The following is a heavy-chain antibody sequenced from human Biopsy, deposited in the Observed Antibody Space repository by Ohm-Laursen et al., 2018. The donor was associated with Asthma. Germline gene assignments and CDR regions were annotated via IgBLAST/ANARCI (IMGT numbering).Heavy chain of an antibody. D-gene: IGHD3-22*01. CDR3: ARGDSSNWSHYYFDY. CDR1: GFAVSRDY. CDR2: IYSGGTS. J-gene: IGHJ4*02. V-gene: IGHV3-53*01. Sequence: SLSLSCSASGFAVSRDYMFWVRQAPGKGLEWVSVIYSGGTSHTADSVRGRFTISRDYSKNTLYHQMHSLRAEDTAVYYCARGDSSNWSHYYFDYWGQGTLVTVSS.